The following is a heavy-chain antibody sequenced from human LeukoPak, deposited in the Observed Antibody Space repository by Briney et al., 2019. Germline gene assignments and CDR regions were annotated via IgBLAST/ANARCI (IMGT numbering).Heavy chain of an antibody. V-gene: IGHV3-74*03. CDR1: GFTLSSYW. J-gene: IGHJ1*01. CDR2: TNTDGSST. D-gene: IGHD4-23*01. CDR3: YGANAEH. Sequence: PGGSLRLSCAASGFTLSSYWMHWVRQAPGKGLGWVSGTNTDGSSTMYADSVKGRFTIARDNAKNALYLQMNSLRAEDTAVYYCYGANAEHWGQGTLVTVSS.